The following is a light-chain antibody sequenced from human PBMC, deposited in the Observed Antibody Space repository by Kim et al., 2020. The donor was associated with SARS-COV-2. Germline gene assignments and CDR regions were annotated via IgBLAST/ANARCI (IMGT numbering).Light chain of an antibody. CDR2: GAS. CDR3: QQYNNWPSWT. V-gene: IGKV3-15*01. Sequence: VPPGERATLSCRARQSVSSNLAWYQQKPGQAPRLLIYGASTRATGIPARFSGSGSGTEFTLTISSLQSEDFAVYYCQQYNNWPSWTFGQGTKV. J-gene: IGKJ1*01. CDR1: QSVSSN.